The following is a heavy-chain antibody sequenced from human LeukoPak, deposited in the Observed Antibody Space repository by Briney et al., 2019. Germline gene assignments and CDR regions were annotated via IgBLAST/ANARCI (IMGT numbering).Heavy chain of an antibody. V-gene: IGHV1-3*01. Sequence: ASVKVSCKASGYTFTSYAMHWVRQAPGQRLEWMGWINAGNGNTKYSQKFQGRVTITRDTSASTAYMELSSLRSEDTAVYYCARAGEDYYDSSGLDAFDIWGQGTMVTVSS. CDR2: INAGNGNT. D-gene: IGHD3-22*01. CDR1: GYTFTSYA. CDR3: ARAGEDYYDSSGLDAFDI. J-gene: IGHJ3*02.